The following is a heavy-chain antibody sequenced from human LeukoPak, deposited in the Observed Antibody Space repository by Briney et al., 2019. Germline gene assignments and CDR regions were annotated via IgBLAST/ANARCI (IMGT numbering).Heavy chain of an antibody. CDR3: ARSSFITMVRGVILDALDI. Sequence: SVKVSCKASGGIFSSHAISWVRQAPGQGLEWMGGIIPIVGTANYAQKFQGRVTITADESTSTAYMELSSLRSEDTAVYYCARSSFITMVRGVILDALDIWGQGTMVTVSS. CDR1: GGIFSSHA. CDR2: IIPIVGTA. J-gene: IGHJ3*02. V-gene: IGHV1-69*13. D-gene: IGHD3-10*01.